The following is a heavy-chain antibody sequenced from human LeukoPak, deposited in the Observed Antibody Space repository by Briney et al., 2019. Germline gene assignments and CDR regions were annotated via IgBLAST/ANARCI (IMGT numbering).Heavy chain of an antibody. CDR1: GYTFTFYH. Sequence: GSSVTLRLSGSGYTFTFYHIGWVRQAPGQGLEWMGWISAYSGSTNYAQKLQGRVTMTTDTATSTAYMELRSLPSDDTAVYYCARVYVIRASFDSWGQGTMVTVSS. J-gene: IGHJ3*02. V-gene: IGHV1-18*01. CDR3: ARVYVIRASFDS. CDR2: ISAYSGST. D-gene: IGHD2-21*01.